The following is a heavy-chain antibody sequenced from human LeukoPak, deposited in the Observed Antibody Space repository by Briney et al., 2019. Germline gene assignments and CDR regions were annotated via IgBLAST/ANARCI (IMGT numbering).Heavy chain of an antibody. CDR1: GGSISTYY. CDR3: VRLQPNTGEWAFDI. Sequence: SETLSLTYTVSGGSISTYYWSWIRQPPGEGLEWIGYISNGGSTKYNPSPKSRVTISGDTSKNQLSLKLSSVTAADTAVYHCVRLQPNTGEWAFDIWGQGTMVSVSS. J-gene: IGHJ3*02. CDR2: ISNGGST. V-gene: IGHV4-59*01. D-gene: IGHD1-1*01.